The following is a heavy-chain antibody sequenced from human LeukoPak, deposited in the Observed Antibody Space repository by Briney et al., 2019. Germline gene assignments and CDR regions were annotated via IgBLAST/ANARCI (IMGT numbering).Heavy chain of an antibody. J-gene: IGHJ4*02. V-gene: IGHV3-23*01. CDR1: GFTFSSYV. CDR3: AKVRSVVVAAFDY. D-gene: IGHD2-15*01. Sequence: PGGSLRLSCVASGFTFSSYVMTWVRQAPGKGLEWVATISGSGGSTYYADSAKGRFTISRDNSKSTLYLQMNSLRAEDTAVYYCAKVRSVVVAAFDYWGQGTLVTVSS. CDR2: ISGSGGST.